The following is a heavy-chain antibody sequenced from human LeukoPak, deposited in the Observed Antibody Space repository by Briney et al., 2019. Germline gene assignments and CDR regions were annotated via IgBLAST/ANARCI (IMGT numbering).Heavy chain of an antibody. D-gene: IGHD2-21*01. CDR1: GFTFSDYY. CDR2: ISSSGSTI. Sequence: GGSLRLSCAASGFTFSDYYMSWIRQAPGKGLEWVSYISSSGSTIYYADSVKGRFTISRDNAKNSLYLQMNSLRAEDTAVYYCARGAMVIAIRNWFDPWGQGTLVTVSS. CDR3: ARGAMVIAIRNWFDP. V-gene: IGHV3-11*04. J-gene: IGHJ5*02.